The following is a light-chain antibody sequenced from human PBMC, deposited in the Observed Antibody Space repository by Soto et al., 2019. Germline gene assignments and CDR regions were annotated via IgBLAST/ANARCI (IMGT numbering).Light chain of an antibody. Sequence: QSVLTQPASVSGSPGQSITISCTGASVDVGGYNFVSWYQQHPGKAPKLMIYEGNKRPSGVSNRFSGSKSGNTASLTISGLQTEDEADYYCCSYAGDRRVFGGGTKLTVL. CDR2: EGN. J-gene: IGLJ3*02. V-gene: IGLV2-23*01. CDR1: SVDVGGYNF. CDR3: CSYAGDRRV.